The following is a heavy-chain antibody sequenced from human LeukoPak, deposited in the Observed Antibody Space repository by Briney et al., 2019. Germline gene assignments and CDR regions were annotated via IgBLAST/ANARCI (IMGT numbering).Heavy chain of an antibody. V-gene: IGHV3-74*01. CDR1: GFTFSSYW. CDR3: AREGATIYGYFDY. D-gene: IGHD5-24*01. Sequence: GVSLRLSCAASGFTFSSYWMHWVRQAPGKGLVWVSRINSDGSSTSYADSVKGRFTISRDNAKNTLYLQMNSLRAEDTAVYYCAREGATIYGYFDYWGQGTLVTVSS. CDR2: INSDGSST. J-gene: IGHJ4*02.